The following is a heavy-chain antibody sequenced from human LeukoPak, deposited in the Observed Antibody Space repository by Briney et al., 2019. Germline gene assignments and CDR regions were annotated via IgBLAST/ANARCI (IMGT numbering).Heavy chain of an antibody. Sequence: GGSLRLSCAASGFSFSSYSMNWVRQAPRKGLEWVSSISSSSSYIYYADSVKGRFTISRDNAKNSLYLQMNSLRAEDTAVYYCARDRWDYVWGSYRYTTDYWGQGTLVTVSS. CDR2: ISSSSSYI. CDR1: GFSFSSYS. D-gene: IGHD3-16*02. V-gene: IGHV3-21*01. J-gene: IGHJ4*02. CDR3: ARDRWDYVWGSYRYTTDY.